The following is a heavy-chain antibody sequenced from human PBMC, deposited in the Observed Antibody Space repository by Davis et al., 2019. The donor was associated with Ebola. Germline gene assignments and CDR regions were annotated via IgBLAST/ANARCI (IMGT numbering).Heavy chain of an antibody. D-gene: IGHD3-16*02. V-gene: IGHV3-33*01. CDR1: GFTFSTFG. Sequence: GGSLRLSCATSGFTFSTFGMHWVRQAPGKGLEWVAVIWYDGNNKYYADSVKGRFTISRDNSKNTLYLQMNSLRAEDTAVYYCARDPGDDYVWGSYRRPSYFDYWGQGTLVTVSS. CDR3: ARDPGDDYVWGSYRRPSYFDY. CDR2: IWYDGNNK. J-gene: IGHJ4*02.